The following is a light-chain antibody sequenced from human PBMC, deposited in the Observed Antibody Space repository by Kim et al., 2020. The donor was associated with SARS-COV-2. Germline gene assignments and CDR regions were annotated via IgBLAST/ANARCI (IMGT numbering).Light chain of an antibody. J-gene: IGKJ4*01. CDR1: QSVSSSY. CDR3: QQYGSSPLT. Sequence: EIVLTQSPGTLSLSPGERATLSCRASQSVSSSYLAWYQQKPGQAPRLLIYGVSSRATGIPDRFIGSGSGTDFTLTISRLEPEDFAVYYCQQYGSSPLTFGGGTKLEIK. CDR2: GVS. V-gene: IGKV3-20*01.